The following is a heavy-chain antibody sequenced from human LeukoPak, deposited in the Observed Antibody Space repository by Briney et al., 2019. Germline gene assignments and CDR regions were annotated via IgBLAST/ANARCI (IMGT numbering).Heavy chain of an antibody. CDR2: IKQDGSEK. V-gene: IGHV3-7*01. D-gene: IGHD3-22*01. J-gene: IGHJ5*02. CDR1: GFTFSDYW. CDR3: ARDLYYFDSSGYYASDL. Sequence: GGSLRLSCAASGFTFSDYWMSWVRQAPGKGLEWVANIKQDGSEKHYVDPLRGRFTISRDNAKNSLDLQMNSLRAEDTAVYFCARDLYYFDSSGYYASDLWGQGTLVTVSS.